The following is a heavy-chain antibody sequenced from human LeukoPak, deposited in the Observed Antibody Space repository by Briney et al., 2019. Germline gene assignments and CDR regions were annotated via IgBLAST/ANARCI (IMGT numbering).Heavy chain of an antibody. CDR3: TRDRYSQGPPYYFDS. V-gene: IGHV4-4*07. Sequence: SETLSLTCTVSGGPISRHYWSWIRQPAGKGLEWIGRIYSSGSTFYNTSLKGRVTMSVDTSKNQFSLSLGSMTAADTAVYYCTRDRYSQGPPYYFDSWGQGILVTVSS. D-gene: IGHD5-18*01. CDR1: GGPISRHY. J-gene: IGHJ4*02. CDR2: IYSSGST.